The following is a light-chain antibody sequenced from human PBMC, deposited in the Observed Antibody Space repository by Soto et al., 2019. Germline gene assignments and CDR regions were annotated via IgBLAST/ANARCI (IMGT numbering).Light chain of an antibody. V-gene: IGKV3-11*01. Sequence: EIVLTQSPATLSLSPGERATLSCRASQSVTSYLAWYQHKPGQVPRLLIYDASNRATGIPARFSGGGSGTEFTLTISNVRPEDFAVYYCQQYRSWPRTFGQGTKVDI. CDR1: QSVTSY. CDR2: DAS. J-gene: IGKJ1*01. CDR3: QQYRSWPRT.